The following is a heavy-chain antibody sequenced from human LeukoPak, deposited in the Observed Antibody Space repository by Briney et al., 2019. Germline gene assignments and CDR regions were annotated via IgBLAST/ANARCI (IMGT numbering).Heavy chain of an antibody. CDR1: GGSISSGSYY. D-gene: IGHD3-22*01. CDR2: IHSSGST. Sequence: SQTLSLTCTVSGGSISSGSYYWSWIRQPAGKGLEWIGRIHSSGSTTYNPSLKSRVTISVDRSKNQFSLKLSPVTAADTAVYYCARDPSGLDYDSSGDYWGQGALVTVSS. V-gene: IGHV4-61*02. J-gene: IGHJ4*02. CDR3: ARDPSGLDYDSSGDY.